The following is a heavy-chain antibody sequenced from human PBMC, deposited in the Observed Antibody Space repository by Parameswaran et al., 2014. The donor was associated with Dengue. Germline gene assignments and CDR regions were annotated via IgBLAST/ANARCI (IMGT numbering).Heavy chain of an antibody. CDR3: ARGDYLPFDH. J-gene: IGHJ5*02. V-gene: IGHV1-18*01. Sequence: SWVRQAPGQGLEWMGWISTYNGQINYAQKLKGRVTMTTDISTSTAYMELRSLTSDDTAVYYCARGDYLPFDHWGQGTPVTVSS. CDR2: ISTYNGQI. D-gene: IGHD2/OR15-2a*01.